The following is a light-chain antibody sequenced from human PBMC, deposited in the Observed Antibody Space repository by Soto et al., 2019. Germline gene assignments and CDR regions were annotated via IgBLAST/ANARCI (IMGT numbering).Light chain of an antibody. CDR1: NSNIGAGYD. CDR3: QSYDSSLSGYV. V-gene: IGLV1-40*01. Sequence: QSVLTQPPSVSGAPGQRVTISCTGSNSNIGAGYDVHWYQQLPGTAPKLLIYGNSNRPSEVPDRFSDSKSATSASLAITGLQAEDEADYYCQSYDSSLSGYVFGTGTKLTVL. J-gene: IGLJ1*01. CDR2: GNS.